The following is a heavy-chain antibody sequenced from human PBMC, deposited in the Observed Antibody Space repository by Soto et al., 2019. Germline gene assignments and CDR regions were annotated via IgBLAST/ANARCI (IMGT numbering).Heavy chain of an antibody. V-gene: IGHV3-48*01. CDR3: ARGNIVVVVAATFNWFDP. Sequence: EVQLVESGGGLVQPGGSLRLSCAASGFTFSSYSMNRVRQAPGKGLEWVSYISSSSSTIYYADSVKGRFTISRDNAKNSLYLQMNSLRAEDTAVYYCARGNIVVVVAATFNWFDPWGQGTLVTVSS. J-gene: IGHJ5*02. D-gene: IGHD2-15*01. CDR1: GFTFSSYS. CDR2: ISSSSSTI.